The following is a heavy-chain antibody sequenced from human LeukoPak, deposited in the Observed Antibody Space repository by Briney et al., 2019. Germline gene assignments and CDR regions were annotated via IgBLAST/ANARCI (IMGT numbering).Heavy chain of an antibody. V-gene: IGHV1-24*01. CDR2: FDPEDGET. D-gene: IGHD3-22*01. Sequence: ASVKVSCKVSGYTLTELSMHWVRQAPGKGLEWMGGFDPEDGETIYAQKFQGRVTMTEDISTDTAYMELSSLRSEDTAVYYCATISFEVGGYSTNLRYDYWGQGTLVTVSS. J-gene: IGHJ4*02. CDR3: ATISFEVGGYSTNLRYDY. CDR1: GYTLTELS.